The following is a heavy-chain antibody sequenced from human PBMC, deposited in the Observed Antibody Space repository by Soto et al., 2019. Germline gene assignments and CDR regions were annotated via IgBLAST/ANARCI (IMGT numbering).Heavy chain of an antibody. V-gene: IGHV3-9*01. Sequence: EVQLVESGGGLVQPGRSLRLSCAASGFNFEDYAMHWVRQAPGKGLEWVSGISWNSGTIDYAASVRGRFTLSRDNAEKSLYLEMNSLRPDGTALYYCAMGFCSSNWCYTLSYMDVWGEGTTVTVSS. CDR1: GFNFEDYA. CDR3: AMGFCSSNWCYTLSYMDV. D-gene: IGHD2-2*01. J-gene: IGHJ6*03. CDR2: ISWNSGTI.